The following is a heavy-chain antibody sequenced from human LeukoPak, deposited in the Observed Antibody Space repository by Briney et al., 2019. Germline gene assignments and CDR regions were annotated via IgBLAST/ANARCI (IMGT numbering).Heavy chain of an antibody. CDR3: AKGGCSAD. CDR1: GFTFSSFI. D-gene: IGHD5-18*01. Sequence: PGGSLRLSCAASGFTFSSFIMSWVRQAPGKGLEWVSGISASGGSTYYADSVKGRFTISRDNSKNTLHLQMNSLRAEDTAVYYCAKGGCSADWGQGTLVTVSS. J-gene: IGHJ1*01. V-gene: IGHV3-23*01. CDR2: ISASGGST.